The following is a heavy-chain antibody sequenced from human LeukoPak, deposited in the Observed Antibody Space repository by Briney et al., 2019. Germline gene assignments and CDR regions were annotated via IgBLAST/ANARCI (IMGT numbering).Heavy chain of an antibody. D-gene: IGHD4-17*01. CDR1: GFTFSSYW. J-gene: IGHJ4*02. Sequence: GGSLRLSCAASGFTFSSYWMHWVRQAPGKGLMWVSRINSDGSSTSYADSVKGRFTISRDNAKNTLYLQMNSLRAEDTAVYYCAREGYGDYDYWGQGTLVTVSS. V-gene: IGHV3-74*01. CDR2: INSDGSST. CDR3: AREGYGDYDY.